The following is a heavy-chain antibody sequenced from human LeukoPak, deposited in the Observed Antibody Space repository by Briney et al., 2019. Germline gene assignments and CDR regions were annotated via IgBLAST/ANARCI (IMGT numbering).Heavy chain of an antibody. Sequence: PGGSLRLSCAASGFTVSSNYMSWVRQAPGKGLEWVSVIYSGGSTYYADSVKGRFTISRDNSKNTLYLQMNGLRAEDTAVYYCAREPIYYYDSSGYVDAWGQGTMVTVSS. J-gene: IGHJ3*01. V-gene: IGHV3-66*02. CDR1: GFTVSSNY. D-gene: IGHD3-22*01. CDR2: IYSGGST. CDR3: AREPIYYYDSSGYVDA.